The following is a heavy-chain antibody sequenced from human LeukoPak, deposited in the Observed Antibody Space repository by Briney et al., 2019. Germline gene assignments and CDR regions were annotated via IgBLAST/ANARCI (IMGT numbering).Heavy chain of an antibody. Sequence: ASVKVSCKASGYTFTSYDINWGRQATGQGEEWRGWMNLNSGNTGYEKKFQGRGTITRNTSISKDYMELTSLRSEDTAVYYCARVGSSTSYYYYMDVWGKETTVTVSS. J-gene: IGHJ6*03. CDR2: MNLNSGNT. V-gene: IGHV1-8*03. CDR3: ARVGSSTSYYYYMDV. D-gene: IGHD2-2*01. CDR1: GYTFTSYD.